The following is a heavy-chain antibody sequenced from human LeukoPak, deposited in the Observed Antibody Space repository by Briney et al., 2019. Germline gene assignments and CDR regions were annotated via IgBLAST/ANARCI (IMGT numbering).Heavy chain of an antibody. Sequence: GGSLRLSCAASGFSFSNYGIHWVRQAPGKGLEWVAFIQFDGSHKYYAESVKGRFTISRDNPKNTLYLQMDSLSAEDTAVYYCVKVDTWGQGTLVTVSS. J-gene: IGHJ4*02. CDR2: IQFDGSHK. V-gene: IGHV3-30*02. CDR3: VKVDT. CDR1: GFSFSNYG. D-gene: IGHD5-18*01.